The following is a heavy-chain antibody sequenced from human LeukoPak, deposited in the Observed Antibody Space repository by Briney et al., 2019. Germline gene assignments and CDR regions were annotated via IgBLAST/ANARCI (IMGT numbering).Heavy chain of an antibody. D-gene: IGHD2-2*01. CDR1: GFAFGSEA. J-gene: IGHJ4*02. Sequence: GSLRLSCAVSGFAFGSEAMSWVRQSPARGLEWVASISPGGGTTYYADSVKGRFTISRDNSKNTLYLQVNSLRAEDTAVYYCAKDLRGYCSSTSCFDFDYWGQGTLVTVSS. CDR3: AKDLRGYCSSTSCFDFDY. V-gene: IGHV3-23*01. CDR2: ISPGGGTT.